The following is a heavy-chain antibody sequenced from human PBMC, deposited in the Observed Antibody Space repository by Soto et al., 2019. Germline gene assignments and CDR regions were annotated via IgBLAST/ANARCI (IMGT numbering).Heavy chain of an antibody. D-gene: IGHD5-12*01. J-gene: IGHJ6*02. Sequence: EVQLVESGGGLVQPGGSLRLSCAASGFTFSSYWMSWVRQAPGKGLEWVANIKQAGSEKYYVDSVKGRFTISRDNAKNSLYLQMNSLRAEDTAVYYCARDPNIVATMGSIYYYYGMDVWGQGTTVTVSS. CDR3: ARDPNIVATMGSIYYYYGMDV. CDR1: GFTFSSYW. V-gene: IGHV3-7*01. CDR2: IKQAGSEK.